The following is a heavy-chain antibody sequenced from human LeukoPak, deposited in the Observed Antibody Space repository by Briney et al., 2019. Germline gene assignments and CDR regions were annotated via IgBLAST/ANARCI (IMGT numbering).Heavy chain of an antibody. D-gene: IGHD2-2*02. CDR3: AREHTRGDAFDI. J-gene: IGHJ3*02. V-gene: IGHV3-48*03. CDR2: ISSSGSTI. Sequence: PGGSLRLSCAASGFTFSSYEMNWVRQAPGKGLEWVSYISSSGSTIYYADSVKGRFTISRDNAKNSLYLQMNSLGAEDTAVYYCAREHTRGDAFDIWGQGTMVTVSS. CDR1: GFTFSSYE.